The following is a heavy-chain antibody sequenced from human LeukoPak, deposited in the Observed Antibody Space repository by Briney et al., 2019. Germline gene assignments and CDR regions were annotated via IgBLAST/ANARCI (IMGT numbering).Heavy chain of an antibody. CDR2: ISSSGRTI. CDR3: ARDYSSTGGFDI. J-gene: IGHJ3*02. D-gene: IGHD6-19*01. CDR1: GFTFSDYF. V-gene: IGHV3-11*04. Sequence: GGSLRLSCAASGFTFSDYFMSWIRQAPGKGLEWVSYISSSGRTIYYADSVKGRFTISRDNAKNSLFLQMNSLRDEDTAVYYCARDYSSTGGFDIWGQGTMVTVSS.